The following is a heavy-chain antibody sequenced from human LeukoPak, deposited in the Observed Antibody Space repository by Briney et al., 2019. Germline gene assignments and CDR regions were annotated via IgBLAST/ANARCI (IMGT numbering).Heavy chain of an antibody. D-gene: IGHD2-21*02. CDR1: GFTFSSYG. J-gene: IGHJ4*02. CDR2: ISGSGGST. CDR3: AKDLPAYCGGDCSNFDY. Sequence: GGTLRLSCAASGFTFSSYGMSWVRQAPGKGLEWDSAISGSGGSTYYADSVKGRFTISRDNSKNTLYLQMNSLRAEDTAVYYCAKDLPAYCGGDCSNFDYWGQGTLVTVSS. V-gene: IGHV3-23*01.